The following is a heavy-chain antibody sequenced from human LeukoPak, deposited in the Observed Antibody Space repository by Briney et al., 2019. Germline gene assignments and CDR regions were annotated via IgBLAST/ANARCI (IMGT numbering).Heavy chain of an antibody. CDR2: INHSGST. CDR3: ARARKYYYGSGSYYKAYFDY. Sequence: LVKPSETLSLTCAVYGGSFSGYYWSWIRQPPGKGLEWIGEINHSGSTNYNPSLKSRVTISVDTSKNQFSLKLSSVTAADTAVYYCARARKYYYGSGSYYKAYFDYWGQGTLVTVSS. J-gene: IGHJ4*02. V-gene: IGHV4-34*01. D-gene: IGHD3-10*01. CDR1: GGSFSGYY.